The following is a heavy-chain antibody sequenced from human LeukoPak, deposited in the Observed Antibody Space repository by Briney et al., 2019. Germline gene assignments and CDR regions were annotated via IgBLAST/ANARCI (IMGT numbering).Heavy chain of an antibody. V-gene: IGHV1-69*05. D-gene: IGHD5-24*01. Sequence: SVKVSCKASVGTFNSYAISWVRQDPRQPLEWTGGIMPPFGTANYAQEFQGRATFTMDESASTAYMEVSSLRSEYAAVYYCASGSLGDGYGVGDYYQYMDVWGKGATVTVSS. J-gene: IGHJ6*03. CDR3: ASGSLGDGYGVGDYYQYMDV. CDR1: VGTFNSYA. CDR2: IMPPFGTA.